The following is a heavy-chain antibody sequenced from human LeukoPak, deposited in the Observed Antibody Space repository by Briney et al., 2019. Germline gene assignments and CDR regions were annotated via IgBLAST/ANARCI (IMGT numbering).Heavy chain of an antibody. CDR2: IYSGGST. CDR3: ARDQDSSGYYSRFDY. V-gene: IGHV3-66*01. Sequence: GGSLRLSCAASGFTVSSNYMSWVRQAPGKGLEWVSVIYSGGSTYYADSVKGRFTISRDNAKNSLYLQMNSLRAEDTAVYYCARDQDSSGYYSRFDYWGQGTLVTVSS. CDR1: GFTVSSNY. J-gene: IGHJ4*02. D-gene: IGHD3-22*01.